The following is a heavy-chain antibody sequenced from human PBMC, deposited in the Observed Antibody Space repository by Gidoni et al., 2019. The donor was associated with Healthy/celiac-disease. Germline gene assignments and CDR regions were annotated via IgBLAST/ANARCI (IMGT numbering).Heavy chain of an antibody. Sequence: QVQLVESGGGVVQPGRSLRLSCAASGFTFSSYGMHWVRQAPGKGLEWVAVISYDGSNKYYAESVKGRFTISRDNSKNMLYLQMNSLRAEDTAVYYCAKSNRGYCSSTSCYDTLIDYWGQGTLVTVSS. CDR1: GFTFSSYG. V-gene: IGHV3-30*18. J-gene: IGHJ4*02. D-gene: IGHD2-2*01. CDR2: ISYDGSNK. CDR3: AKSNRGYCSSTSCYDTLIDY.